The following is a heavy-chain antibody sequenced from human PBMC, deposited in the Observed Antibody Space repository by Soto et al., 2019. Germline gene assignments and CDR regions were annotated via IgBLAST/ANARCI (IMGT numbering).Heavy chain of an antibody. D-gene: IGHD3-10*01. Sequence: SETLSLTCAVYGGSFSGYYWSWIRQPPGKGLEWIGEINHSGSTNYNPSLKSRVTISVDTSKNQFSLKLSSVTAADTAVYYCARGRWYYYGSGSSTLNYYYGMDGWGQGTTVTVAS. CDR1: GGSFSGYY. V-gene: IGHV4-34*01. CDR2: INHSGST. CDR3: ARGRWYYYGSGSSTLNYYYGMDG. J-gene: IGHJ6*02.